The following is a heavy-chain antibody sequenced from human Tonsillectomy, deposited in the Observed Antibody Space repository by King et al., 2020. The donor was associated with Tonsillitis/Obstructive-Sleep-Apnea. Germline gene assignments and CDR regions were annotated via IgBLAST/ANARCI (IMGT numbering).Heavy chain of an antibody. J-gene: IGHJ4*02. Sequence: TLKESGPTLVKPTQTLTLTCTLSGLSLSTSGVGVGLIRQPPGKALEWLAVIYWDDVKRYSPSLKSRLTITRDTSKNQVVLTMTNMDPVDTATYYCAHSATTMAYWGQGTLVTVSS. D-gene: IGHD4-23*01. CDR2: IYWDDVK. V-gene: IGHV2-5*02. CDR1: GLSLSTSGVG. CDR3: AHSATTMAY.